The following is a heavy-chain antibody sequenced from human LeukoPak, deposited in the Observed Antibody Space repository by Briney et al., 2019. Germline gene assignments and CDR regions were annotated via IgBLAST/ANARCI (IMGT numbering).Heavy chain of an antibody. Sequence: GGSLRLSCAASGFTVSSNYMSWVRQAPGKGLEWVSVIYSGGSTYYADSVKGRFTISRDNSKNTLYLQMNSLRAEDTAVYYCARDRDSYGFDYWGQGTLVTVPS. CDR2: IYSGGST. J-gene: IGHJ4*02. V-gene: IGHV3-53*01. CDR1: GFTVSSNY. D-gene: IGHD5-18*01. CDR3: ARDRDSYGFDY.